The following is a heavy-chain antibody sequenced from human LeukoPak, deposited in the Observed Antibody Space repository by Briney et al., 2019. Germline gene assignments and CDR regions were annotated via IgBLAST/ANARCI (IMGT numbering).Heavy chain of an antibody. CDR2: IIPILGIA. D-gene: IGHD3-10*01. Sequence: SVKVSCKASGGTFSSYAISWVRQAPGQGLEWMGRIIPILGIANYAQKFQGRVTITTDKSTRTAYMELSSLRSEDTAVYYCARGGVTMVRGVFDYWGQGTLVTVSS. CDR1: GGTFSSYA. CDR3: ARGGVTMVRGVFDY. J-gene: IGHJ4*02. V-gene: IGHV1-69*04.